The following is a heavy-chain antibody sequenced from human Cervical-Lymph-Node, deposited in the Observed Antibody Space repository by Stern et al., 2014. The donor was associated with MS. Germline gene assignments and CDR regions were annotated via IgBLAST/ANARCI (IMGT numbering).Heavy chain of an antibody. V-gene: IGHV1-2*02. CDR1: GYTFTAYF. CDR2: ISPKTGSA. J-gene: IGHJ4*02. CDR3: ARDRGSYSDY. Sequence: VQLVQSGAEVERPGASVKVSCKASGYTFTAYFLHWVRQAPRQGLEWMGWISPKTGSATYAQKFQDRVTMTRDTSINTGYMEVSSLRSDDTAVYYCARDRGSYSDYWGQGTLVAVSS. D-gene: IGHD1-26*01.